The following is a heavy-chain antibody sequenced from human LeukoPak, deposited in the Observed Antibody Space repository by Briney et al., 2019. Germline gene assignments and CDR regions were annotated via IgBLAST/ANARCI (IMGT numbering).Heavy chain of an antibody. Sequence: SVKVSCKASGGTFSSYAISWVRQAPGQGLEWMGGIIPIFGTANYAQKFQGRVTITADESTSTAYMELSSLRAEDTAVYYCARDRGFDWYPDYYYYYYMDVWGKGTTVTVSS. CDR2: IIPIFGTA. V-gene: IGHV1-69*13. J-gene: IGHJ6*03. CDR1: GGTFSSYA. D-gene: IGHD3-9*01. CDR3: ARDRGFDWYPDYYYYYYMDV.